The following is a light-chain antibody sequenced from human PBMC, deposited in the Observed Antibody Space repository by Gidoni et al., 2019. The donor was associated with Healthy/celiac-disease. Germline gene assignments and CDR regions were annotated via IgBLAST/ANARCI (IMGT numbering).Light chain of an antibody. V-gene: IGKV3-20*01. CDR2: GAS. Sequence: EIVLTQSPGTLSLSPGERATLSCRASQSVSSSYLAWYQQKPGKAPSLLIYGASSRDTGIPDRFSGRGSGTDFTLNISRLEPEDFAVYYCQQYGSSPRTFGQGTRLEIK. J-gene: IGKJ5*01. CDR3: QQYGSSPRT. CDR1: QSVSSSY.